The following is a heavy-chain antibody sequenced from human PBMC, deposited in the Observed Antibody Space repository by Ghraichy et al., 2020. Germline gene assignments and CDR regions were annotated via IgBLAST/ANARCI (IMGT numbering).Heavy chain of an antibody. J-gene: IGHJ4*02. CDR2: ISYDGSNK. V-gene: IGHV3-30*04. CDR1: GFTFSSYA. D-gene: IGHD3-3*01. CDR3: ARDTNRGPPTLGVVIITGVDY. Sequence: GGSLRLSCAASGFTFSSYAMHWVRQAPGKGLEWVAVISYDGSNKYYADSVKGRFTISRDNSKNTLYLQMNSLRAEDTAVYYCARDTNRGPPTLGVVIITGVDYWGQGTLVTVSS.